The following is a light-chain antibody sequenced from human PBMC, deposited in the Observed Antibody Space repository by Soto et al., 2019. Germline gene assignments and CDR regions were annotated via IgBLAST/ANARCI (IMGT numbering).Light chain of an antibody. CDR1: QSISSW. CDR2: DAS. CDR3: QQYNS. V-gene: IGKV1-5*01. J-gene: IGKJ2*01. Sequence: DIQMTQSPSTLSASVGDRVTITCRPSQSISSWLAWYQQKPGKAPKLLIYDASSLESGVPSRFSGSGSGTEFTLTISSLQPDDFATYYCQQYNSFGQGTKLEIK.